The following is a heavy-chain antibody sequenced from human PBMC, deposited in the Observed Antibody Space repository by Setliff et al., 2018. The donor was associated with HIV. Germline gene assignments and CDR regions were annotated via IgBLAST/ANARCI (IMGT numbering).Heavy chain of an antibody. D-gene: IGHD6-6*01. V-gene: IGHV4-39*01. J-gene: IGHJ6*03. Sequence: PSETLSLTCTVSGGSISSGSYYWSWIRQPPGKGLEWIGSIYYSGSTYYNPSLKSRVTISVDTSKNQFSLKMSSVTAADTAVYYCARPYSSSSYYYYHMDVWGKGTAVTVSS. CDR1: GGSISSGSYY. CDR3: ARPYSSSSYYYYHMDV. CDR2: IYYSGST.